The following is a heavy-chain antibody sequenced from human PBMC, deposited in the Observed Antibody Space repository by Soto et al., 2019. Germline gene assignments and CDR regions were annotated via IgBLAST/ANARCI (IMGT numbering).Heavy chain of an antibody. Sequence: ASVKVSCKASGYTFTSYGISWVRQAPGQGLEWMGWISAYNGNTNYAQKLQGRVTMTTDTSTSTAYMELRSLRSDDTAVYYCARGVSYYDFWSGLNWFDPWGQGTLVTVSS. J-gene: IGHJ5*02. CDR2: ISAYNGNT. D-gene: IGHD3-3*01. V-gene: IGHV1-18*01. CDR1: GYTFTSYG. CDR3: ARGVSYYDFWSGLNWFDP.